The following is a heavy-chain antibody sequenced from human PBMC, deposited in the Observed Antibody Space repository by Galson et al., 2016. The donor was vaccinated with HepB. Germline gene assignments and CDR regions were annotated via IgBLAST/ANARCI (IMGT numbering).Heavy chain of an antibody. J-gene: IGHJ4*02. Sequence: SLRLSCAASGFIFSNYAMSWVRQAPGKGLEWVSSISVSGATTYYADSVKGRFTIYRDTSKNTLYRQMNSLRAEDRAIYYCAKYVRGETTVGFDYWGQGTLVTVSS. CDR1: GFIFSNYA. D-gene: IGHD4-11*01. V-gene: IGHV3-23*01. CDR3: AKYVRGETTVGFDY. CDR2: ISVSGATT.